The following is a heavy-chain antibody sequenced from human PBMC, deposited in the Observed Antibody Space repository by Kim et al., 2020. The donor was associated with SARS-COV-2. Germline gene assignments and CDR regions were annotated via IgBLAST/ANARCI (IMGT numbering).Heavy chain of an antibody. CDR3: AKDSRWVRYFDWTSVGMDV. D-gene: IGHD3-9*01. CDR2: ISYDGSNK. Sequence: GGSLRLSCAASGFTFSSYGMHWVRQAPGKGLEWVAVISYDGSNKYYADSVKGRFTISRDNSKNTLYLQMNSLRAEDTAVYYCAKDSRWVRYFDWTSVGMDVWGQGTTVTVSS. J-gene: IGHJ6*02. V-gene: IGHV3-30*18. CDR1: GFTFSSYG.